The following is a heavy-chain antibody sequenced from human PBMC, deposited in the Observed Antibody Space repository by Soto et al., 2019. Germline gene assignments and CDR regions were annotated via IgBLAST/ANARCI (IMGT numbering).Heavy chain of an antibody. D-gene: IGHD3-10*01. V-gene: IGHV3-15*07. Sequence: GGSLRLSCAASGFTFSNAWMNWVRQAPGKGLEWVGRIKSKTDGGTTDYAAPVKGRFTISRDDSKNTLYLQMNSLKTEDTAVYYCTTENYYGSGSYHYYYYGMDVWGQGTTVTVSS. CDR3: TTENYYGSGSYHYYYYGMDV. CDR1: GFTFSNAW. J-gene: IGHJ6*02. CDR2: IKSKTDGGTT.